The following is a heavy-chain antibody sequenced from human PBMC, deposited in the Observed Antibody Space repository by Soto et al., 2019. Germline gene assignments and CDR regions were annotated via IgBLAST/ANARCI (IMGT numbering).Heavy chain of an antibody. V-gene: IGHV3-30-3*01. J-gene: IGHJ3*02. D-gene: IGHD1-26*01. CDR1: GFTFSAYT. Sequence: ESGGGVVQPGRSLRLSCAASGFTFSAYTMHWVRQPPGKGLEWVAVISSDGNNERYTDPVKGRLTVSRDNSKSTLYLQMNSLKSEDTAVYYCARDGYSGRSDGFDIWGQGTMVTVSS. CDR3: ARDGYSGRSDGFDI. CDR2: ISSDGNNE.